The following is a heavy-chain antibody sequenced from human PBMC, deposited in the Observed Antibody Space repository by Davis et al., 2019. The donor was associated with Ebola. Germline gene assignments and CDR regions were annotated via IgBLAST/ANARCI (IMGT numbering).Heavy chain of an antibody. CDR2: IWYDGSNK. Sequence: PGGSLRLSCAASGFTFSSYGMHWVRQAPGKGLEWVAVIWYDGSNKYYADSVKGRFTISRDNSKNTLYLQMNSLRAEDTAVYYCARDGSGYYYMDVWGKGTTVTVSS. V-gene: IGHV3-33*01. J-gene: IGHJ6*03. CDR3: ARDGSGYYYMDV. D-gene: IGHD3-10*01. CDR1: GFTFSSYG.